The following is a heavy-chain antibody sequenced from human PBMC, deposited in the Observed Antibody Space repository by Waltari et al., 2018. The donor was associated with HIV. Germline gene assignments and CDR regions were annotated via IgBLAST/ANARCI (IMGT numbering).Heavy chain of an antibody. J-gene: IGHJ4*02. D-gene: IGHD3-22*01. CDR3: AAYRIHYYVCSGDYLSPLEGGY. CDR1: GFTFTSSA. Sequence: QMQLVQSGPEVKKLGTAVKVSCKASGFTFTSSAVQWVRQARGQRLGWIGWLVVARSNTTSERKCQEMVSITWCMSTSTAEMELLSLRAEVRDVSYFAAYRIHYYVCSGDYLSPLEGGYWGQGTLGSVSS. CDR2: LVVARSNT. V-gene: IGHV1-58*01.